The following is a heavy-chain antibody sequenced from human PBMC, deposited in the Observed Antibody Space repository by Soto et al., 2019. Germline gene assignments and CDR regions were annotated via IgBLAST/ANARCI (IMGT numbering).Heavy chain of an antibody. Sequence: SETLSLTCTVSGGSISSGDYYWSWIRQPPGKGLEWIGYIYYSGSTYYNPSLKSRVTISVDTSKNQFSLKLSSVTAADTAVYYCARGGASYYDFWSGYYEIDYWGQGTLVTVSS. CDR3: ARGGASYYDFWSGYYEIDY. V-gene: IGHV4-30-4*01. J-gene: IGHJ4*02. CDR1: GGSISSGDYY. CDR2: IYYSGST. D-gene: IGHD3-3*01.